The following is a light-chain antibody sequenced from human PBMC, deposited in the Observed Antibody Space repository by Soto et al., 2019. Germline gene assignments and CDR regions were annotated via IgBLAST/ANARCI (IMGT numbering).Light chain of an antibody. Sequence: ENVLTQSPGTLSLSPGERATLSCRTSQSISSTFLAWYQQKPGQAPRLLIYGASSRATGIPDRFSGSGSGTDFTLTISRLEPEDFAVYYCQQYDRSRYTFGQGTKLESK. J-gene: IGKJ2*01. V-gene: IGKV3-20*01. CDR1: QSISSTF. CDR3: QQYDRSRYT. CDR2: GAS.